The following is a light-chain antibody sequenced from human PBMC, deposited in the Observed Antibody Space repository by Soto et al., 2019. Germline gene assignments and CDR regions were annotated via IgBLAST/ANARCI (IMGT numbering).Light chain of an antibody. CDR2: WAS. J-gene: IGKJ1*01. V-gene: IGKV4-1*01. CDR1: QSILFPSNNKNY. CDR3: QQYYSAPWM. Sequence: DIVMTQSPDSLAMSLGERATINCRSSQSILFPSNNKNYLAWYQQKPGQPPKLLIYWASTRESGVPDRFSGSGSGTDFTLTISSLQAEDVAVYYCQQYYSAPWMFGQGTKVDSK.